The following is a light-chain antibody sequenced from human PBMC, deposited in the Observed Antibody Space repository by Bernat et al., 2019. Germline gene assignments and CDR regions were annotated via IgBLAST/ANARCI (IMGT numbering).Light chain of an antibody. CDR2: AAS. Sequence: DIQMTQSPSSLSASVGDRVTITCRASQSISNYLNWYQQKPGKAPKFLIYAASSLADGVPSRFTGSGSGTEFTLTISSLQPEDYAAYYCQQTCSTPWTFGQGTKVEIK. J-gene: IGKJ1*01. V-gene: IGKV1-39*01. CDR1: QSISNY. CDR3: QQTCSTPWT.